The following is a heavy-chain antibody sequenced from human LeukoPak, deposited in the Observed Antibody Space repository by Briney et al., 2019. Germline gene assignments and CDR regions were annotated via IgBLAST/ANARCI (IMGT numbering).Heavy chain of an antibody. J-gene: IGHJ4*02. Sequence: GRSLRLSCAASGFTFSSYWMSWVRQAPGKGLEWVANIKQDGSEKYYVDSVKGRFTISRDNAKNSLYLQMNSLRAEDTAVYYCARAPAGSGSYPYYFDYWGQGTLVTVSS. CDR1: GFTFSSYW. V-gene: IGHV3-7*01. CDR2: IKQDGSEK. CDR3: ARAPAGSGSYPYYFDY. D-gene: IGHD1-26*01.